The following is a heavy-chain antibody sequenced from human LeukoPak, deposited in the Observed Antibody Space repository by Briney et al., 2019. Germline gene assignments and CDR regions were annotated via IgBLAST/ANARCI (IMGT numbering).Heavy chain of an antibody. V-gene: IGHV1-18*01. Sequence: ASVKVSCKASGYTFTSYGISWVRQAPGQGLEWMGWISAYNGNTNYAQKLQGRVTMTTDTSTSTAYMELRSLRSDDTAVYCCARDRRDIVLMVYEYYFDYWGQGTLVTVSS. CDR3: ARDRRDIVLMVYEYYFDY. CDR1: GYTFTSYG. J-gene: IGHJ4*02. CDR2: ISAYNGNT. D-gene: IGHD2-8*01.